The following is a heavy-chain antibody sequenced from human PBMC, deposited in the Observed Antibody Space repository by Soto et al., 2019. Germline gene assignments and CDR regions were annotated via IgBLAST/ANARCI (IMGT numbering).Heavy chain of an antibody. CDR2: MNHNRGGT. D-gene: IGHD4-17*01. CDR1: GYTFTSYE. CDR3: ARGGLVYGGSDC. J-gene: IGHJ4*02. Sequence: QVQLVQSGAEVKKPGASVKVSCKASGYTFTSYEITWVRQATGQGPEWMGWMNHNRGGTVYALKFQGRVTMTTNTSISTAYIELSSLRSEDTAVYYCARGGLVYGGSDCWGQGTLVTVSS. V-gene: IGHV1-8*01.